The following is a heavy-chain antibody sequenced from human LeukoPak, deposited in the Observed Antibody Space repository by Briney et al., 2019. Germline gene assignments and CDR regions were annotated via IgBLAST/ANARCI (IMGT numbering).Heavy chain of an antibody. CDR2: INHSGST. Sequence: PSETLSLTCAVYGGSFSGYYWSWIRQPPGKGLEWIGEINHSGSTNYNPSLKSRVTISVDTSKNQFSLKLSSVTAADTAVYYCARGGYYGSGTDYWGQGTLVTVSS. V-gene: IGHV4-34*01. D-gene: IGHD3-10*01. CDR3: ARGGYYGSGTDY. CDR1: GGSFSGYY. J-gene: IGHJ4*02.